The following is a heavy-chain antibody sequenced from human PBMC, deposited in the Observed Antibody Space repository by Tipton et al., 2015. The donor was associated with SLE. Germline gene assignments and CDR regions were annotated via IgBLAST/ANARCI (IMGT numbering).Heavy chain of an antibody. V-gene: IGHV4-39*07. CDR2: IYYSGST. D-gene: IGHD5-18*01. J-gene: IGHJ4*02. CDR1: GGSISSSSYY. CDR3: ARGDRAFDY. Sequence: TLSLTCTVPGGSISSSSYYWGWIRQPPGKGLEWIGSIYYSGSTYYNPSLKSRVTISVDTSKNQFSLKLSSVTAADTAVYYCARGDRAFDYWGQGTLVTVSS.